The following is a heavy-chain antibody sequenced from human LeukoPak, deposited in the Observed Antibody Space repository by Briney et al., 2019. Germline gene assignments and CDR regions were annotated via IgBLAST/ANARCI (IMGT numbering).Heavy chain of an antibody. CDR3: ARRGGYSSHQFYYYYYMDV. D-gene: IGHD6-13*01. Sequence: HSGGSLRLSCAASGFTIISNYMSWVRQAPGKGLEWVSHISSSSSTIYYADSVKGRFTISRDNAKNSLYLQMNSLRAEDTAVYYCARRGGYSSHQFYYYYYMDVWGKGTTVTVSS. CDR2: ISSSSSTI. CDR1: GFTIISNY. V-gene: IGHV3-48*01. J-gene: IGHJ6*03.